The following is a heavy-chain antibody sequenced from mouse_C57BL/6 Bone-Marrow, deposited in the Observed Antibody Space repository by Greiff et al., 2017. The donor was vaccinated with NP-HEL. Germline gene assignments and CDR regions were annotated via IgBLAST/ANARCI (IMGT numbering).Heavy chain of an antibody. D-gene: IGHD1-1*01. CDR3: ARRRRYGSSHGDY. CDR1: GYTFTSYW. Sequence: VQLQQPGAELVMPGASVKMSCKASGYTFTSYWMHWVKQRPGQGLEWIGEIDPSDSYTNYNQKFKGKSTLTVDKSSSTAYMQLSSLTSEDSAVYYCARRRRYGSSHGDYWGQGTTLTVSS. CDR2: IDPSDSYT. J-gene: IGHJ2*01. V-gene: IGHV1-69*01.